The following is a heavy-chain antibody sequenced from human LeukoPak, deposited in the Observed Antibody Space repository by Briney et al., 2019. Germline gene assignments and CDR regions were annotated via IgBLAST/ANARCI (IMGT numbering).Heavy chain of an antibody. CDR2: INPNSGGT. Sequence: ASVKVSCKASGCTFTGYYMHWVRQAPGQGLEWMGWINPNSGGTNYAQKFQGWVTMTRDTSISTAYMELSRLRSDDTAVYYCARGFTYSSGWYSSGDAFDIWGQGTMVTVSS. V-gene: IGHV1-2*04. D-gene: IGHD6-19*01. CDR1: GCTFTGYY. CDR3: ARGFTYSSGWYSSGDAFDI. J-gene: IGHJ3*02.